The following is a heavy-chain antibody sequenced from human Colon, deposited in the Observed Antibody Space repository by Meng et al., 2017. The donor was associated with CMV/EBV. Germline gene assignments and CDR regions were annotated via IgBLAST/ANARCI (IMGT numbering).Heavy chain of an antibody. D-gene: IGHD2-2*01. V-gene: IGHV1-46*01. CDR1: GYTFTSHY. J-gene: IGHJ4*02. CDR3: ARGRGGGVVVVPAPLDF. Sequence: VKVSCKASGYTFTSHYMHWVRQAPGQGLEWVGIINPIGGDTAYAQSFQGRVTMTKDTSTRTVYMELSSLRSEDTAVYYCARGRGGGVVVVPAPLDFWGQGTLVTVSS. CDR2: INPIGGDT.